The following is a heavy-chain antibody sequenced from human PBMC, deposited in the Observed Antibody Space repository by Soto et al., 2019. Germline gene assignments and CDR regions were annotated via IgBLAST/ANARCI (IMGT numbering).Heavy chain of an antibody. D-gene: IGHD2-15*01. CDR3: ARDLLGYCSGGSCYSFGLFDP. CDR2: IYYSGST. V-gene: IGHV4-31*03. Sequence: QVQLQESGPGLVKPSQTLSLTCTVSGGSISSGGYYWSWIRQHPGKGLEWIGYIYYSGSTYYNPSLKSRVTISVDTSKNQLSLKLSSVTAADTAVYYCARDLLGYCSGGSCYSFGLFDPWGQGTLVTVSS. J-gene: IGHJ5*02. CDR1: GGSISSGGYY.